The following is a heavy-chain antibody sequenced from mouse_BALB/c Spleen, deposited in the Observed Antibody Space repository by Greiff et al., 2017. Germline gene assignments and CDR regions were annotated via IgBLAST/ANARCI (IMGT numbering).Heavy chain of an antibody. CDR2: IDPANGNT. J-gene: IGHJ1*01. CDR3: ARTLFDV. V-gene: IGHV14-3*02. CDR1: GFNIKDTY. Sequence: EVQVVESGAELVKPGASVKLSCTASGFNIKDTYMHWVKQRPEQGLEWIGRIDPANGNTKYVPKFQGKATITADTSSNTAYLQLSSLTSEDTAVYYCARTLFDVWGAGTTVTVSS.